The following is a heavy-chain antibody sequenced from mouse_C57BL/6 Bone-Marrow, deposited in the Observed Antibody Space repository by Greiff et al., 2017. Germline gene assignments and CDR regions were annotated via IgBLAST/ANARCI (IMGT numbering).Heavy chain of an antibody. CDR1: GYTFTSYW. Sequence: QVHVKQPGAELVMPGASVKLSCKASGYTFTSYWMHWVKQRPGQGLEWIGEIDPSDSYTNYNQKFKGKSTLTVDKSSSTAYMQLSSLTSEDSAVYYCARSDGYFIDYWGQGTTLTVSS. CDR3: ARSDGYFIDY. D-gene: IGHD2-3*01. J-gene: IGHJ2*01. CDR2: IDPSDSYT. V-gene: IGHV1-69*01.